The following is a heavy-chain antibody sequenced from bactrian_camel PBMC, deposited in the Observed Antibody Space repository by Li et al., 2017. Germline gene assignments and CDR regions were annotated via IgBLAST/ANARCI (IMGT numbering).Heavy chain of an antibody. J-gene: IGHJ4*01. CDR2: INSPGSGT. Sequence: QLVESGGGLVQPGGSLRLSCAASGFTFSSYWMYWVRQAPGKGLEWVATINSPGSGTYYTETVKGRFTISRDNAKNTAYLQMNDLKPEDTAMYYCAEAPYRDGFSTKCRGQGTQVTVS. D-gene: IGHD4*01. CDR1: GFTFSSYW. CDR3: AEAPYRDGFSTKC. V-gene: IGHV3S25*01.